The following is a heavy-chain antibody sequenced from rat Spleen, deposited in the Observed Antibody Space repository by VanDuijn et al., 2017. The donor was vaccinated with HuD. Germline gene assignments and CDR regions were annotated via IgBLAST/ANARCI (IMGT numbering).Heavy chain of an antibody. D-gene: IGHD1-12*02. CDR3: PRGPPRDDGNYYYGYYFDY. V-gene: IGHV2S12*01. CDR1: GFSLTSNG. Sequence: QVQLKESGPGLVQPSQTLSLTCTVSGFSLTSNGVSWVRQPPGKGLEWIAAISSGGSTYYNSALKSRLSISRDTSKSQVFLKMNSLQTEDTAIYFCPRGPPRDDGNYYYGYYFDYWGQGVMVTVSS. J-gene: IGHJ2*01. CDR2: ISSGGST.